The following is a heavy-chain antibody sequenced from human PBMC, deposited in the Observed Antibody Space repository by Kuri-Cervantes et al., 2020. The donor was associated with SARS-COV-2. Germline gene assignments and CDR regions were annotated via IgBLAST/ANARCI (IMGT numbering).Heavy chain of an antibody. CDR3: ARQVRGYGSDY. CDR2: IYYSGST. V-gene: IGHV4-38-2*01. D-gene: IGHD3-3*01. J-gene: IGHJ4*02. Sequence: ESLKISCAVSGYSISSGYYWGWIRQPPGKGLEWIGYIYYSGSTNYNPSLKSRVTISVDTSKNQFSLKLSSVTAADTAVYYCARQVRGYGSDYWGQGTLVTVSS. CDR1: GYSISSGYY.